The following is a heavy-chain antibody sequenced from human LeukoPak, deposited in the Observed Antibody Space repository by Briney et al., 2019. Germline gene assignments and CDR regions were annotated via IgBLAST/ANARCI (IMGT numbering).Heavy chain of an antibody. V-gene: IGHV5-51*01. CDR2: IYPGDSDT. CDR3: ARLSKLSAIPFYDAFDI. D-gene: IGHD2-2*01. J-gene: IGHJ3*02. CDR1: GYSFTSYW. Sequence: GESLKISCKGSGYSFTSYWIGWVRQMPGKGLEWMGIIYPGDSDTRYSPSFQGQVTISADKSISTAYLQWSSLKASDTAMYYCARLSKLSAIPFYDAFDIWGQGTMVTVSS.